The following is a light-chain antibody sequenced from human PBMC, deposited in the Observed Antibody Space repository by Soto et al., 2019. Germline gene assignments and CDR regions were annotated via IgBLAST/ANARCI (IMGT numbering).Light chain of an antibody. CDR1: SGHSNYA. V-gene: IGLV4-69*01. Sequence: QLVLTQSPSASASLGASVKLTCTLSSGHSNYAIAWHQQQPEKGPRYLMKVNSGGSHIKGDGIPDRFSGSISGAERYLFISSLQSDDEADYYCQTWGTGSAIVVFGGGTQLTVL. J-gene: IGLJ7*01. CDR2: VNSGGSH. CDR3: QTWGTGSAIVV.